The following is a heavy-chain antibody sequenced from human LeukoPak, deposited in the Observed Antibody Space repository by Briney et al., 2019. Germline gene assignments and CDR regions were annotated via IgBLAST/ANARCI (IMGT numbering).Heavy chain of an antibody. V-gene: IGHV1-3*01. Sequence: ASVKVSCTASGYTFTSYAIHWVRQAPGQRLEWMGWISAGNGNTKYSQNFQGRVTFISNTSATTAFMELSSLRSEDAAVYYCARDSGSGSNDYWGQGTLVTVSS. CDR3: ARDSGSGSNDY. CDR1: GYTFTSYA. CDR2: ISAGNGNT. J-gene: IGHJ4*02. D-gene: IGHD1-26*01.